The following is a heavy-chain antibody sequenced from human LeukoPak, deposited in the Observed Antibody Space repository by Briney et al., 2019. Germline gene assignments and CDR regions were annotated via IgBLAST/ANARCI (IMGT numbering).Heavy chain of an antibody. V-gene: IGHV3-30-3*01. J-gene: IGHJ5*02. CDR1: GFTFSSYA. CDR3: ARDAVNFWSGYSPNEGFDP. D-gene: IGHD3-3*01. Sequence: GGSLRLSCAASGFTFSSYAMHWVRQAPGKGLEWVAVISYDGSNKYYADSVEGRFTISRDNSKNTLYLQMNSLRAEDTAVYCCARDAVNFWSGYSPNEGFDPWGQGTLVTVSS. CDR2: ISYDGSNK.